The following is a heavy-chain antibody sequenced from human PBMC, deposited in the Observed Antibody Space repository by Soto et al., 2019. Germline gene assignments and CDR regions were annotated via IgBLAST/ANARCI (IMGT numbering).Heavy chain of an antibody. D-gene: IGHD6-13*01. Sequence: GGSLRLSCAASGFTFSSYWMHWVRQAPGKGLVWVSRINSDGSSTSYADSVKGRFTISRDNAKNTLYLQMNSLRAEDTAVYYCARGGYSSSWYAEYFQHWGQGTLVTSPQ. CDR2: INSDGSST. CDR1: GFTFSSYW. J-gene: IGHJ1*01. CDR3: ARGGYSSSWYAEYFQH. V-gene: IGHV3-74*01.